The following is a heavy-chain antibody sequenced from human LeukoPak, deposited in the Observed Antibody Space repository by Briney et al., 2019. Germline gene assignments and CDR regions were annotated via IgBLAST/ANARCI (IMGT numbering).Heavy chain of an antibody. CDR3: ARDPSYSSGWYDY. D-gene: IGHD6-19*01. J-gene: IGHJ4*02. V-gene: IGHV1-46*01. CDR1: GYTFTIYY. Sequence: ASVKVSCKASGYTFTIYYIHWVRQAPGHGLEWMGVINPSGGSTSYAQKFQGRVTMTRDTSTRTVYMELSSLTSEDTAVYYCARDPSYSSGWYDYWGQGTLVTVSS. CDR2: INPSGGST.